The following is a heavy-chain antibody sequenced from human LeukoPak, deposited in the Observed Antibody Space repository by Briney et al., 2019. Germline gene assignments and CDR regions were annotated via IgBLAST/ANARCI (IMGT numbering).Heavy chain of an antibody. CDR1: GGSISSYY. V-gene: IGHV4-59*08. CDR3: ARHYSNYGYFDY. CDR2: IYYSGST. Sequence: SETPSLTCTVSGGSISSYYWSWIRQPPGKGLEWIGYIYYSGSTNYNPSLKSRVTISVDTSKNQFSLKLSSVTAADTAVYYCARHYSNYGYFDYWGQGTLVTVSS. D-gene: IGHD4-11*01. J-gene: IGHJ4*02.